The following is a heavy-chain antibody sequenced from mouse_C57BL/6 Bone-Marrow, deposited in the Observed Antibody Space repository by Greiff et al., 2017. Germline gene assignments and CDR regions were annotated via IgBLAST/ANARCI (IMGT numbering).Heavy chain of an antibody. CDR3: TAPPHYYGSSPAWFAY. J-gene: IGHJ3*01. Sequence: EVQLQQSGGGLVQPGGSMKLSCVASGFTFSNYWMNWVRQSPEKGLEWVAQIRLKSDNYATHYAESVKGRFTISRDDSKSSVYLQMNNLRAEDTGIYYCTAPPHYYGSSPAWFAYWGQGTLVTVSA. V-gene: IGHV6-3*01. CDR2: IRLKSDNYAT. D-gene: IGHD1-1*01. CDR1: GFTFSNYW.